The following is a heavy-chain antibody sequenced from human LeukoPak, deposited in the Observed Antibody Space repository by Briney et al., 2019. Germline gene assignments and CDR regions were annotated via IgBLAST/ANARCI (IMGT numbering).Heavy chain of an antibody. V-gene: IGHV3-30*02. D-gene: IGHD3-16*02. CDR3: SNFYVWGSYRYSMDV. CDR2: IRYDGSNK. CDR1: GVTFSSYG. J-gene: IGHJ6*03. Sequence: SGGSLRLSCAASGVTFSSYGGHWVRQAPGKGLEWVAFIRYDGSNKYYAGSVKGRFTISRDNSKNTLYLQMNSLRAEDTAVYYCSNFYVWGSYRYSMDVWGKGTTVTVSS.